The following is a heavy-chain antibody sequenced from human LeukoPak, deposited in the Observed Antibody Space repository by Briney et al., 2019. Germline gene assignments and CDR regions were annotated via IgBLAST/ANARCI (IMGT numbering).Heavy chain of an antibody. CDR2: ISGSGGST. CDR1: GFTVNSNY. J-gene: IGHJ4*02. Sequence: GGSLRLSCAASGFTVNSNYMSWVRQAPGKGLEWVSAISGSGGSTYYADSVKGRFTISRDNSKNTLYLQMNSLRAEDTAVYYCAKLSGDYGGKVPDYWGQGTLVTVSS. V-gene: IGHV3-23*01. CDR3: AKLSGDYGGKVPDY. D-gene: IGHD4-17*01.